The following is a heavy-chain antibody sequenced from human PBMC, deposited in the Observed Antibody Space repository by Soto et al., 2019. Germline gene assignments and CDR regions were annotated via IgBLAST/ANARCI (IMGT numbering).Heavy chain of an antibody. J-gene: IGHJ6*02. CDR2: IYYSGST. V-gene: IGHV4-59*01. CDR3: ARSGWIQLWPAMDV. D-gene: IGHD5-18*01. CDR1: GGSISSYY. Sequence: PSETLSLTCTVSGGSISSYYWSWIRQPPGKGLEWIGYIYYSGSTNYNPSLKSRVTISVDTSKNQFSLKLSSVTAADTAVYYCARSGWIQLWPAMDVWGQGTTVTVPS.